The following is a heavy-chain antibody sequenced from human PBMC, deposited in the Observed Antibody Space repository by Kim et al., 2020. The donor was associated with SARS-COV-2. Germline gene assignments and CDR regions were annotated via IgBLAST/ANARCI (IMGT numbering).Heavy chain of an antibody. CDR1: GGSISSSSYY. J-gene: IGHJ5*02. CDR3: ASSPPLIFGVVIKWFDP. Sequence: SETLSLTCTVSGGSISSSSYYWGWIRQPPGKGLEWIGSIYYSGSTYYNPSLKSRVTISVDTSKNQFSLKLSSVTAADTAVYYCASSPPLIFGVVIKWFDP. D-gene: IGHD3-3*01. V-gene: IGHV4-39*01. CDR2: IYYSGST.